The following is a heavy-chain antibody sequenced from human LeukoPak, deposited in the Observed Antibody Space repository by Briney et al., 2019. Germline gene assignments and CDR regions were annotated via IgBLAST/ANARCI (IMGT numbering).Heavy chain of an antibody. CDR3: ARDHYFSPGITMFRGSYGMDV. Sequence: GGSLRLSCAASGFTFSSYSMNWVRQAPGKGLEWVSYISSSSSTIYYADSVKGRFTISRDNAKNSLYLQMNSLRAEDTAVYYCARDHYFSPGITMFRGSYGMDVWGQGTTVTVSS. V-gene: IGHV3-48*01. J-gene: IGHJ6*02. CDR2: ISSSSSTI. D-gene: IGHD3-10*01. CDR1: GFTFSSYS.